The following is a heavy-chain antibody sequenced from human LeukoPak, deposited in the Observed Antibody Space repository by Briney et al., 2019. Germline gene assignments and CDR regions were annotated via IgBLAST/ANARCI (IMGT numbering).Heavy chain of an antibody. D-gene: IGHD2-15*01. CDR2: VNPSSGDT. Sequence: ASVKVSCKASGYTFTNYYMHWVRQAPGQGLEWMGIVNPSSGDTNYAQKFQGRVTMTRDTSTTTVYMDLSSLSPEDTAVYYCARDRHCSGGICHSNWFDPWGQGTQVTVSS. CDR1: GYTFTNYY. V-gene: IGHV1-46*01. CDR3: ARDRHCSGGICHSNWFDP. J-gene: IGHJ5*02.